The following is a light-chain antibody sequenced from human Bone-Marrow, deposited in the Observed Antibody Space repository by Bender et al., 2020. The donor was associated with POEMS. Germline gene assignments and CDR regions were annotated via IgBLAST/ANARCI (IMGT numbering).Light chain of an antibody. CDR3: CSYAGHTYV. CDR2: EGS. CDR1: SSDVGSYNL. Sequence: QSALTQPASVSGSPGQSVTISCTGTSSDVGSYNLVSWYQQHPGKVPKVIIYEGSRRPSGVSNRFSGSKSGNTASLTISGLQAEDEADYYCCSYAGHTYVFGTGTKVTVL. J-gene: IGLJ1*01. V-gene: IGLV2-23*01.